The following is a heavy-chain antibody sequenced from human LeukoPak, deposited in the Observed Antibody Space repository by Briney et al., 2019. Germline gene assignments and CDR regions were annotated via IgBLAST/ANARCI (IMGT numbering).Heavy chain of an antibody. J-gene: IGHJ4*02. CDR1: GFILSTHG. CDR3: ARDLSFGSLDF. CDR2: MWYDGSRE. V-gene: IGHV3-33*01. Sequence: GGSLRLSCAASGFILSTHGMHWVRQAPGKGLEWVAGMWYDGSREDYADSVKGRFTISRDTSKNTLNLQMNSLRVEDTAMFYCARDLSFGSLDFRGQGTLVTVSS. D-gene: IGHD1-26*01.